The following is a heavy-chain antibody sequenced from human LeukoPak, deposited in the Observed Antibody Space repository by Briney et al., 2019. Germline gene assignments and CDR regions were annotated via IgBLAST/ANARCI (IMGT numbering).Heavy chain of an antibody. V-gene: IGHV3-74*01. D-gene: IGHD6-13*01. Sequence: LGGSLRLSCAASGFTFSSYWMHWVRQAPGKGLVWVSRINSDGSSTSYADSVKGRFTISRDNAKNTLYLQMNSLRAEDTAVYYCAKDPSQQRARYFDYWGQGTLVTVSS. CDR1: GFTFSSYW. J-gene: IGHJ4*02. CDR2: INSDGSST. CDR3: AKDPSQQRARYFDY.